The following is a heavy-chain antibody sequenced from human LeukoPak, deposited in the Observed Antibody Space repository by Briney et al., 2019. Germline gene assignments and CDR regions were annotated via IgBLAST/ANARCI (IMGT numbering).Heavy chain of an antibody. D-gene: IGHD3-10*01. J-gene: IGHJ4*02. Sequence: ASVKVSCKVSGYTLTELSMHWVRQAPGQGLEWMGIINPSGGSTSYAQKFQGRVTMTRDTSTSTVYMELSSLRSEDTAVYYCARTPRFNYFDYWGQGTLVTVSS. CDR2: INPSGGST. V-gene: IGHV1-46*01. CDR1: GYTLTELS. CDR3: ARTPRFNYFDY.